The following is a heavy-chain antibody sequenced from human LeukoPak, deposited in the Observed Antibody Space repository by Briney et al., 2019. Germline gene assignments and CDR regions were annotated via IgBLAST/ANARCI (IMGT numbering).Heavy chain of an antibody. D-gene: IGHD5-12*01. Sequence: GGSLRLSCAASGFTFSSYGMHWVRQAPGKGLEWVAFIRYDGSNKYYADSVKGRFTISRDNSKNTLYLQMNSLRAEDTAVYYCARRGYSGYGSNYYYYYYIDVWGKGTTVTVSS. J-gene: IGHJ6*03. CDR2: IRYDGSNK. CDR3: ARRGYSGYGSNYYYYYYIDV. V-gene: IGHV3-30*02. CDR1: GFTFSSYG.